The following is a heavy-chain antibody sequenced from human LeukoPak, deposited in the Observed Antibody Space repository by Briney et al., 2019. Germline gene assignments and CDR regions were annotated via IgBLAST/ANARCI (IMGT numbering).Heavy chain of an antibody. CDR1: GGSFSGYY. CDR2: INHSGST. D-gene: IGHD3-10*01. V-gene: IGHV4-34*01. CDR3: ARGVGLHYYGSGSYPY. J-gene: IGHJ4*02. Sequence: SETLSLTCAVSGGSFSGYYWSWIRQPPGKGLEWIGEINHSGSTNYNPSLKSRVTISVDTSKNQFSLKLSSVTAADTAVYYCARGVGLHYYGSGSYPYWGQGTLVTVSS.